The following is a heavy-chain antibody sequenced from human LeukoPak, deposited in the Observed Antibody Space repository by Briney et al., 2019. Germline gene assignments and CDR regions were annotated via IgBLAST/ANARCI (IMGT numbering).Heavy chain of an antibody. CDR2: IIPIFGTA. CDR3: ARSRAILTELPGY. J-gene: IGHJ4*02. Sequence: EASVRVSCKASGGTFSSYAISWVRQAPGQGLEWMGRIIPIFGTANYAQKFQGRVTIITDESTSTAYMELSSLRSEDTAVYYCARSRAILTELPGYWGQGTLVTVSS. V-gene: IGHV1-69*05. D-gene: IGHD3-9*01. CDR1: GGTFSSYA.